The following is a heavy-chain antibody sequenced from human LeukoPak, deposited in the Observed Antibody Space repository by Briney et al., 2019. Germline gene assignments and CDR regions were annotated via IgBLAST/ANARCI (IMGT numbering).Heavy chain of an antibody. CDR2: ISSSSSTI. V-gene: IGHV3-48*01. CDR1: GFTFSSYS. Sequence: GGSLRLSCAASGFTFSSYSMNWVRQAPGKGLEWVSYISSSSSTIYYADSVKGRFTISRDNAKNSLYLQMNSLRAEDTAVYYCARDSTGRPLDVWGKGTTVTVSS. J-gene: IGHJ6*04. CDR3: ARDSTGRPLDV. D-gene: IGHD6-6*01.